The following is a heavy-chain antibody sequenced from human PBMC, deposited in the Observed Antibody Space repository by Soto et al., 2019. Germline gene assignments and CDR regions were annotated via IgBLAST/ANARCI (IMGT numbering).Heavy chain of an antibody. CDR1: GFTFGDFV. CDR2: IRSKAYGETT. CDR3: TRTGDYYHSGAFGAKYYYYGVDV. J-gene: IGHJ6*02. Sequence: KAGGSLRLSCTTSGFTFGDFVLSWFRQAPGKGLEWVTFIRSKAYGETTEYAASVKGRFTVSRDDSKSIAYLQMNSLKTEDTAVYYCTRTGDYYHSGAFGAKYYYYGVDVWGQGTTVTVSS. V-gene: IGHV3-49*05. D-gene: IGHD3-10*01.